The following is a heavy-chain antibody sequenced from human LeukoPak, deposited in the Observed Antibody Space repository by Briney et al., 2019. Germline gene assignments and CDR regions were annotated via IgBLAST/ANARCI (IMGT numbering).Heavy chain of an antibody. J-gene: IGHJ4*02. CDR1: GGTFSSYP. Sequence: ASVKVSCKASGGTFSSYPISWVRQAPGPGLAWMGRIIPILGIANYAQKFQGRVTITADKSTSTAYTELSSLRSEDTAVYYCARGLGRLRRPGGDYWGQGTLVTVSS. CDR2: IIPILGIA. D-gene: IGHD4-17*01. CDR3: ARGLGRLRRPGGDY. V-gene: IGHV1-69*04.